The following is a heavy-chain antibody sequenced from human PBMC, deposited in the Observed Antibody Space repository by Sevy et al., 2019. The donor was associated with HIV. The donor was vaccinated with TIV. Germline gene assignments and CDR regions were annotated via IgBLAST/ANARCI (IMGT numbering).Heavy chain of an antibody. D-gene: IGHD3-16*01. CDR1: GFTFSTYD. V-gene: IGHV3-30*18. CDR3: AKNRPPGGSYFSRHAIDV. Sequence: GGSLRLSCAASGFTFSTYDIHWVRQAPGKGLEWVAIISYDGNYRYYADSVRGRFSMSRDNSKNTLYLQLNVLSIEDTAVYYCAKNRPPGGSYFSRHAIDVWGRGTTVTVSS. CDR2: ISYDGNYR. J-gene: IGHJ6*02.